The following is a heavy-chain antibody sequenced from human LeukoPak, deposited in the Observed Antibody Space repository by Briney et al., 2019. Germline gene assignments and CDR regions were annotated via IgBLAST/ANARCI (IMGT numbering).Heavy chain of an antibody. Sequence: PSETLSLTCAVYGGSFSGYYWSWTRQPPGKGLEWIGEINHSGSTNYNPSLKSRVTISVDTSKNQFSLKLSSVTAADTAVYYCARRRRRYSSLGDAFDIWGQRTMVPVSS. CDR3: ARRRRRYSSLGDAFDI. D-gene: IGHD5-18*01. V-gene: IGHV4-34*01. CDR1: GGSFSGYY. J-gene: IGHJ3*02. CDR2: INHSGST.